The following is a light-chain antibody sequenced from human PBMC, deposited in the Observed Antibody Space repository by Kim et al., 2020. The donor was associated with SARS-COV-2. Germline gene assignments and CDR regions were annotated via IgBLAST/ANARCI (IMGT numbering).Light chain of an antibody. Sequence: PGATVTLTECSSTGGVTSDHYPYWLQQKPGQAPRTLIYDTNNKRSWAPARFSGSLLGGKAALTLSAAQPEDEADYYCFLSYSGARVFGGGTQLTVL. CDR3: FLSYSGARV. CDR1: TGGVTSDHY. J-gene: IGLJ3*02. CDR2: DTN. V-gene: IGLV7-46*01.